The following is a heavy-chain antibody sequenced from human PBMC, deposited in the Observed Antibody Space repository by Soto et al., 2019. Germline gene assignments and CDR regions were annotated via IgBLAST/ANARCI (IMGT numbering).Heavy chain of an antibody. J-gene: IGHJ4*02. Sequence: SETLSLTGAVYGGSFSGYSWSWIRQPPGKGLEWIGEINHSGSTNYNPSLKSRVTISVDTSKNQFSLKLSAVTAAATAVYYCASDLGYCSGSSCYSGGEFDYWGQGTLVTV. D-gene: IGHD2-15*01. CDR1: GGSFSGYS. V-gene: IGHV4-34*01. CDR2: INHSGST. CDR3: ASDLGYCSGSSCYSGGEFDY.